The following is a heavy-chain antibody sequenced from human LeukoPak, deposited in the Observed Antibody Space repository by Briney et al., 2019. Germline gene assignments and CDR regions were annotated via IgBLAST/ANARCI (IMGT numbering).Heavy chain of an antibody. Sequence: SVKVSCKASGGTFSSYAISWVRQAPGQGLEWMGRIIPIFGTANYAQKFQGRVTITTDEPTSTAYMELSSLRSEDTAVYYCARSTGYSSGWYWFDPWGQGTLVTVSS. J-gene: IGHJ5*02. V-gene: IGHV1-69*05. CDR2: IIPIFGTA. CDR3: ARSTGYSSGWYWFDP. D-gene: IGHD6-19*01. CDR1: GGTFSSYA.